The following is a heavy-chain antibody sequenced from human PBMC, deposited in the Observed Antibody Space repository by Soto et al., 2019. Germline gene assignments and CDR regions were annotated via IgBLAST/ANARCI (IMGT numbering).Heavy chain of an antibody. J-gene: IGHJ3*01. D-gene: IGHD5-12*01. CDR2: IYPGDSDA. CDR1: GYSFTCYW. CDR3: ARSRVSTPRLEDPFDV. V-gene: IGHV5-51*01. Sequence: GESLKISCKGSGYSFTCYWIGWVRQMPGKGLEYMGIIYPGDSDARYSPSFQGQVTISADKSISTAYLQWTSLKASDTAIYYCARSRVSTPRLEDPFDVWGQGTMVTVSS.